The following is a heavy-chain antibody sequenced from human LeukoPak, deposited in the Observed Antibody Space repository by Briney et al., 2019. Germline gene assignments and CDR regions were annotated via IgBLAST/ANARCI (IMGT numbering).Heavy chain of an antibody. Sequence: PSETLSLTCNVSGDSISSFYWNWIRQSAGKGLEWIGRIYFGGSTYSSPSLKSRVTMSLDTSKNQFSLNLSSVTAADTAVYYCARRPRGVIIKTWFDSWGQGTLVTVSS. V-gene: IGHV4-4*07. J-gene: IGHJ5*01. CDR1: GDSISSFY. CDR3: ARRPRGVIIKTWFDS. CDR2: IYFGGST. D-gene: IGHD3-10*01.